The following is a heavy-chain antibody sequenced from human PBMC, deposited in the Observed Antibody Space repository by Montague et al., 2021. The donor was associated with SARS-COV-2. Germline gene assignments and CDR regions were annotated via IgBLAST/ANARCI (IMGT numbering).Heavy chain of an antibody. Sequence: SETLSLTCAVYGRSLSGYYWAWIRQTPAKGLEWIGEINHSGSTNYNPSLKSRLTISVDTSKKRFSLKLNSMTAADTAVYYCARGADYDFWSGFLRYKWFDPWGLGTPVTVSS. CDR1: GRSLSGYY. J-gene: IGHJ5*02. D-gene: IGHD3-3*01. CDR2: INHSGST. V-gene: IGHV4-34*01. CDR3: ARGADYDFWSGFLRYKWFDP.